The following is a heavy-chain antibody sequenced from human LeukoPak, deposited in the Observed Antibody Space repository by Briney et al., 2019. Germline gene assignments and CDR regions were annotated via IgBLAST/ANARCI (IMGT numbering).Heavy chain of an antibody. CDR2: IYPGDSDT. Sequence: GESLKIFCSGSGNSFTSYWIGWVRQMPREGLEWMGIIYPGDSDTRYSPSFQGQVTISADKSISTAYLQWSSLKASDTAMYYCASRDGSNPAFDYWGQGTLVTVSS. CDR3: ASRDGSNPAFDY. V-gene: IGHV5-51*01. J-gene: IGHJ4*02. CDR1: GNSFTSYW. D-gene: IGHD4/OR15-4a*01.